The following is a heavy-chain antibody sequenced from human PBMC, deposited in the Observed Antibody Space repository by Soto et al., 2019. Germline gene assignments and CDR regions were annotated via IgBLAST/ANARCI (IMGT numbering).Heavy chain of an antibody. D-gene: IGHD1-26*01. CDR2: IYYSGST. J-gene: IGHJ6*02. CDR3: ARLVGSTYFYSGMDV. V-gene: IGHV4-31*02. Sequence: WTWIRQHPGKGLECIGFIYYSGSTYYNPSLESRITLSVDTSKNQFSLNLNSVTAADTAVYYCARLVGSTYFYSGMDVWGQGTTVTVSS.